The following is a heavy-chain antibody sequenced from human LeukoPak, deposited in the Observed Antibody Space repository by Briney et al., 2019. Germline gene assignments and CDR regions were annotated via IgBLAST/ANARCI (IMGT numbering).Heavy chain of an antibody. D-gene: IGHD3-22*01. Sequence: GESLKISCKGSGYSFTSYWIGWVRQMPGKGLEWMGIIYPGDSDTRYSPSFQGQVTISADKSISTAYLQWSSLKASDTAMYYCARRRNYDSSGYYYAPAPNAFDIWGQGTMVTVSS. CDR2: IYPGDSDT. CDR3: ARRRNYDSSGYYYAPAPNAFDI. CDR1: GYSFTSYW. V-gene: IGHV5-51*01. J-gene: IGHJ3*02.